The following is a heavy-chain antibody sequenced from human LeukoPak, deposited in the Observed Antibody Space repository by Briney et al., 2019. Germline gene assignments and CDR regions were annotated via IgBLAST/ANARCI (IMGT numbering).Heavy chain of an antibody. CDR3: VRASGSFDY. CDR1: GFTFSYYG. J-gene: IGHJ4*02. V-gene: IGHV3-33*01. D-gene: IGHD3-10*01. Sequence: GGSLRLSCAASGFTFSYYGIHWVRRAPGKGLEWVAVIWSDGSNKYYADSVKGRFTISRDNSKKTLYLQMSSLRVEDTAVYYCVRASGSFDYWGQGTLVPVSS. CDR2: IWSDGSNK.